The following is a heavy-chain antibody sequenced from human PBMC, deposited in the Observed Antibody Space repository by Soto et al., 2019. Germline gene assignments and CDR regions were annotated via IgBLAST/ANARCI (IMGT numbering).Heavy chain of an antibody. CDR1: GYTFTTYG. D-gene: IGHD4-17*01. Sequence: QVQLVQSGAEVKKPGASVKVSCKASGYTFTTYGITWVRQAPGQGLEWMGWISAYSGNTNYAQKLQGRLTVTTDTSTNTAYRDLRILRSDDTAVYYCARVVKAGDYGDYGRYYFDYWGHGTLVTVSS. J-gene: IGHJ4*01. CDR2: ISAYSGNT. V-gene: IGHV1-18*04. CDR3: ARVVKAGDYGDYGRYYFDY.